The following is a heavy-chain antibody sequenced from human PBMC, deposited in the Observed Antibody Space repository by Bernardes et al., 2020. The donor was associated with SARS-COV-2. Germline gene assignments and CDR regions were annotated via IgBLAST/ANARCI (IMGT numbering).Heavy chain of an antibody. D-gene: IGHD1-26*01. J-gene: IGHJ6*03. CDR3: ARGRGSMDV. Sequence: SETLSLTCGVFGGSFSRYYWTWIRQPPGKGPEWLGEINQSGTTNYNESLNSRITITIETSKNQVSLKMRSLTAADTGVYYCARGRGSMDVWAKGTTVTVSS. CDR2: INQSGTT. CDR1: GGSFSRYY. V-gene: IGHV4-34*01.